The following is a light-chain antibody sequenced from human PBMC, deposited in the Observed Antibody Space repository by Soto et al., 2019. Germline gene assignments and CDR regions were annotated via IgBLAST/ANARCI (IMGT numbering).Light chain of an antibody. CDR3: QQYGSTFFT. Sequence: EIVLTQSPGTLSLSPGERATLSCRASQIVSSDFLAWYRQKPGQAPRLLIYGASTRATGIPDRFRGSGSGKDFTLTISRLEPEDFAVYYCQQYGSTFFTFGPGTKVDI. CDR1: QIVSSDF. CDR2: GAS. V-gene: IGKV3-20*01. J-gene: IGKJ3*01.